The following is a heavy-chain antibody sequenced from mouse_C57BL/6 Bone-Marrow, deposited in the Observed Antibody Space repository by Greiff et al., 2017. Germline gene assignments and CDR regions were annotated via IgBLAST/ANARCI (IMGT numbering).Heavy chain of an antibody. Sequence: QVTLKESGPGILQPSQTLSLTCSFSGFSLSTFGMGVGWIRQPSGKGLEWLAHIWWDDDKYYNPALKSRLTISKDTSKNQVFLTIANVDTADTATYYCARGGPYYGSSSWYFDVWGTGTTVTVSS. CDR2: IWWDDDK. CDR1: GFSLSTFGMG. V-gene: IGHV8-8*01. J-gene: IGHJ1*03. D-gene: IGHD1-1*01. CDR3: ARGGPYYGSSSWYFDV.